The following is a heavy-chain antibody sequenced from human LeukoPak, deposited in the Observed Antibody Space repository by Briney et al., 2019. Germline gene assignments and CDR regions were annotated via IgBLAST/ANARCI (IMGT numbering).Heavy chain of an antibody. CDR2: IGPNGAST. D-gene: IGHD3-9*01. CDR1: GFTFSNHF. V-gene: IGHV3-64D*06. J-gene: IGHJ4*02. CDR3: VKDLTGTWSFDY. Sequence: WGSLRLSCSTSGFTFSNHFMHWVRQAPGKGLEYVSSIGPNGASTLYADSVKGRFTISRDNSKNALYLQLTSLRLEDTALYYCVKDLTGTWSFDYWGQGTLVTVSS.